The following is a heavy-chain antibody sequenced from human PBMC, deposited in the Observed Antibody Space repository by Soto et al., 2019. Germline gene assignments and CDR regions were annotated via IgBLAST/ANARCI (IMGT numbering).Heavy chain of an antibody. CDR3: ARESFDRSANRRDYYFDY. Sequence: EVQLVESGGGLVQPGGSLRLSCAASGFTFSTYSMNWVRQAPGKGLEWVSYISSSGSTFYYADSVKGRFTISRDNAMKSLSLQMTRLRDEDTAVYYCARESFDRSANRRDYYFDYWGQGTLVIVSS. J-gene: IGHJ4*02. D-gene: IGHD3-22*01. CDR1: GFTFSTYS. CDR2: ISSSGSTF. V-gene: IGHV3-48*02.